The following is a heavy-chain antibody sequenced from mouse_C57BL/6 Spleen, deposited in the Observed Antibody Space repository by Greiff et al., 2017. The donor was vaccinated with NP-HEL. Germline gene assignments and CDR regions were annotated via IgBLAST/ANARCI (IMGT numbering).Heavy chain of an antibody. Sequence: VQLKESGPELVKPGASVKISCKASGYSFTGYYMNWVKQSPEKSLEWIGEINPSTGGTTYNQKFKAKATLTVDKSSSTAYMQLKSLTSEDSAVYYCARRGFMDYWGQGTSVTVSS. CDR1: GYSFTGYY. J-gene: IGHJ4*01. CDR3: ARRGFMDY. V-gene: IGHV1-42*01. CDR2: INPSTGGT.